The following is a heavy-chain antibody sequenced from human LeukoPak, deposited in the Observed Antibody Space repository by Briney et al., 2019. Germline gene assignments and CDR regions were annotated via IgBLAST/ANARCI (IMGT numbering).Heavy chain of an antibody. V-gene: IGHV3-21*01. CDR2: ISSTGNYI. J-gene: IGHJ4*02. CDR3: ARGDDSSGYFYSYFDH. D-gene: IGHD3-22*01. CDR1: GFTFSSYS. Sequence: GGSLRLSCAASGFTFSSYSVNWVRQAPGKGLEWVSSISSTGNYIYYAGSVKGRFTISRDNSKNTLDLQMNSLRTEDTAMYYCARGDDSSGYFYSYFDHWGQGTLVTVSP.